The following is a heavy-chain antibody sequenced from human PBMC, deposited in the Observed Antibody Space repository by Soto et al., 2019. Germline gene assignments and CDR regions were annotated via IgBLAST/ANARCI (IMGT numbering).Heavy chain of an antibody. CDR1: GFTFDDYA. Sequence: EVQLVESGGGLVQPGRCLRLSCAASGFTFDDYALHWVRQVPGKGLQWVSGLSWNGVTIGYAASVKGRFTISRDNAKKSLYLQMNGVGPDDTALYYCAASRAYDSSDYSGFHNGTDVWGLGTTVTVS. CDR2: LSWNGVTI. J-gene: IGHJ6*02. D-gene: IGHD3-22*01. CDR3: AASRAYDSSDYSGFHNGTDV. V-gene: IGHV3-9*01.